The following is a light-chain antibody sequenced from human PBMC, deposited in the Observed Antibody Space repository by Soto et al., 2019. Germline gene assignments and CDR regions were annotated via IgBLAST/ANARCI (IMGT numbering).Light chain of an antibody. CDR1: RDIRDF. CDR3: QHYNSYSEA. Sequence: DIQMTQSPSSLSVSVGDRVTITCQASRDIRDFLNWYQQKPGKAPKLLIYDASSLESGVPSRFSGSGSGTEFTLTISSLQPDDFATYYCQHYNSYSEAFGQGTKVDIK. V-gene: IGKV1-5*01. CDR2: DAS. J-gene: IGKJ1*01.